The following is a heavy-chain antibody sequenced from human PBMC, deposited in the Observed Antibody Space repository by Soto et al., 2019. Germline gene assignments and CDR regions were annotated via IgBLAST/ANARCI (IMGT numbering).Heavy chain of an antibody. CDR1: GGSISSGGYS. V-gene: IGHV4-30-2*01. Sequence: SETLSLTCAVSGGSISSGGYSWSWIRQPPGKGLEWIGYIYYSGSTYYNPSLKSRVTISVDTSKNQFSLKLSSVTAADTAVYYCAALWYDSSGYPDYWGQGTLVTVSS. CDR2: IYYSGST. D-gene: IGHD3-22*01. J-gene: IGHJ4*02. CDR3: AALWYDSSGYPDY.